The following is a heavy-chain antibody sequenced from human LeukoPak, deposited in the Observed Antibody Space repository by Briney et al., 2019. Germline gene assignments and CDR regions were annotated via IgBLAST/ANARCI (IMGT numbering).Heavy chain of an antibody. D-gene: IGHD1-26*01. Sequence: GGSLRLSCAASGFTFSSYWMHWVRQAPGKGLVWVSRISTDGSSTSYADSVKGRFTISRDNAKNTLYLQMNSLRAEDTAVYYCARDHEWELPSFGYWGQGTLVTVSS. V-gene: IGHV3-74*01. J-gene: IGHJ4*02. CDR3: ARDHEWELPSFGY. CDR1: GFTFSSYW. CDR2: ISTDGSST.